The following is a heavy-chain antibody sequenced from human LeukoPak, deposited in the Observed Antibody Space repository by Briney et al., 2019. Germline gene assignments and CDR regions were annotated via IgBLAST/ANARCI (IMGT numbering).Heavy chain of an antibody. Sequence: ASVKVSCKASGYTFTSYGISWVRQAPGQGLEWMGWISAYNGNTNYAQKLQGRVTMTTDTSTNTAYMVLRSLRTDDTAVYYCARDIWFGDFANAFDIWGQGTMVTVSS. CDR2: ISAYNGNT. CDR3: ARDIWFGDFANAFDI. D-gene: IGHD3-10*01. V-gene: IGHV1-18*01. J-gene: IGHJ3*02. CDR1: GYTFTSYG.